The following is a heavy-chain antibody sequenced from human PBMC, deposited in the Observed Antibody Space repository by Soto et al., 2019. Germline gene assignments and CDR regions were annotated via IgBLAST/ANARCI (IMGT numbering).Heavy chain of an antibody. D-gene: IGHD2-21*02. Sequence: EVQLVESGGGLVQPGGSLRLSCEASGFTFSSYWMHWVRQAPGKGLVWVSRINSDESTTTYADAVKGRFTISRDNAKNTLYLQMNNLRADDTAVYYCARVAYGDWGVFPYWGQGTPVTVSS. V-gene: IGHV3-74*01. CDR2: INSDESTT. CDR1: GFTFSSYW. J-gene: IGHJ4*02. CDR3: ARVAYGDWGVFPY.